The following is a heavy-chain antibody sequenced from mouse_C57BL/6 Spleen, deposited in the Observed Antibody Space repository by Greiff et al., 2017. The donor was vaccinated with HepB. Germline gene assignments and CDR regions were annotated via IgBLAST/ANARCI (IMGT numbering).Heavy chain of an antibody. CDR3: ARRYDGSSPYFDY. D-gene: IGHD1-1*01. CDR1: GFTFSSYA. Sequence: EVQVVESGGGLVKPGGSLKLSCAASGFTFSSYAMSWVRQTPEKRLEWVATISDGGSYTYYPDNVKGRFTISRDNATNNLYLQMSHLKSEDTAMYYCARRYDGSSPYFDYWGQGTTLTVSS. CDR2: ISDGGSYT. J-gene: IGHJ2*01. V-gene: IGHV5-4*03.